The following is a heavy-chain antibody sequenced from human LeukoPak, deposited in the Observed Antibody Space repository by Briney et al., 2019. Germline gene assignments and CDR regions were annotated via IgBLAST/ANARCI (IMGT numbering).Heavy chain of an antibody. CDR2: ISSSGSTI. CDR3: ARDFPADIVLMVYGFDC. V-gene: IGHV3-11*04. J-gene: IGHJ4*02. D-gene: IGHD2-8*01. CDR1: GFTFSDYY. Sequence: GGSLRLSCAASGFTFSDYYMSWIRQAPGKGLEWVSYISSSGSTIYYADSVKGRFTISRDNAKNSLYLQMNSLRAEDTAVYYCARDFPADIVLMVYGFDCWGQGTLVTVSS.